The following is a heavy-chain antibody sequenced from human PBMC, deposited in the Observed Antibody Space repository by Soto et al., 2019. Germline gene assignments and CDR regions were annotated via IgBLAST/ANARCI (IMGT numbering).Heavy chain of an antibody. CDR3: ARDQGIGSSGPFDY. D-gene: IGHD6-13*01. V-gene: IGHV4-31*03. CDR2: IHYSGST. Sequence: SETLYLTCTVSGGSISSGAYYWSWVRQHTGKGLERIGYIHYSGSTYYNPSLKGRVTMSMDTSKSQFFLKLTSVTAADTAVYYCARDQGIGSSGPFDYWGQGALVTVSS. J-gene: IGHJ4*02. CDR1: GGSISSGAYY.